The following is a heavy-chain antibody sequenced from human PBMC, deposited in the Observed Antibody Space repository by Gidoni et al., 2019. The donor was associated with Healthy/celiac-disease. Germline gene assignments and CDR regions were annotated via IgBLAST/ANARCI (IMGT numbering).Heavy chain of an antibody. CDR1: GGSFSGYY. J-gene: IGHJ4*02. CDR3: ARKRTYYGSGSYSPTFDY. V-gene: IGHV4-34*01. D-gene: IGHD3-10*01. CDR2: INHSGST. Sequence: QVQLQQWGAGLLKPSETLSLTCAVYGGSFSGYYWSWIRQPPGKGLEWIGEINHSGSTNYNPSLKSRVTRSVDTSKNQFSLKLSSVTAADTAVYYCARKRTYYGSGSYSPTFDYWGQGTLVTVSS.